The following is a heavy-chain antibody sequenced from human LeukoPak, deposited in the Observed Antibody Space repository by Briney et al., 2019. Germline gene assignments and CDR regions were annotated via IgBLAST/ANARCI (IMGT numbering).Heavy chain of an antibody. Sequence: ASVKVSCKASGYTFTSYGISWVRQAPGQGLEWMGWISAYNGNTNYAQKLQGRVTMTTDTSTSTAYMELRSLRSDDTAVYYCARGVTPEVATITVGWFDPWGQGTLVTVSS. CDR1: GYTFTSYG. D-gene: IGHD5-24*01. CDR2: ISAYNGNT. J-gene: IGHJ5*02. V-gene: IGHV1-18*01. CDR3: ARGVTPEVATITVGWFDP.